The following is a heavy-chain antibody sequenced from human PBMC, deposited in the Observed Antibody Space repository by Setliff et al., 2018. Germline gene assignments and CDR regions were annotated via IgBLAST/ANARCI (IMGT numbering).Heavy chain of an antibody. V-gene: IGHV4-39*07. D-gene: IGHD2-2*01. Sequence: SETLSLTCSVSGGSISGSHYYWVWMRQPPGKRLEWIGSTYYNGTAYYNPSLQSRVAISVDTSRNQFSLKLSSVTAADTAVYYFRLANCSTNCEEALDYWSQGTLVTVSS. J-gene: IGHJ4*02. CDR1: GGSISGSHYY. CDR3: RLANCSTNCEEALDY. CDR2: TYYNGTA.